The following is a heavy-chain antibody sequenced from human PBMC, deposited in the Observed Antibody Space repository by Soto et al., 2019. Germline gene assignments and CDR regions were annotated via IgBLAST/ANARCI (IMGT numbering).Heavy chain of an antibody. V-gene: IGHV3-23*01. J-gene: IGHJ4*02. D-gene: IGHD3-22*01. CDR2: VGYSGVST. CDR1: GFTFSIYA. Sequence: PGGSLRLSCAASGFTFSIYAMSWVRQAPGKGLEWVSTVGYSGVSTYYADSVKGRFTISRDNSKNTLSLQMNSLRAGDTAVYFCARDLGYYDSSGYFDYWGQGTLVTVSS. CDR3: ARDLGYYDSSGYFDY.